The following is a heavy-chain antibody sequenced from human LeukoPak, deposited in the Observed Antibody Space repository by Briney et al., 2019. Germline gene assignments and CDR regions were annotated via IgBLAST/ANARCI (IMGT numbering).Heavy chain of an antibody. CDR2: IYYSGST. V-gene: IGHV4-31*03. D-gene: IGHD6-19*01. J-gene: IGHJ4*02. CDR3: ARAVASRYFDY. CDR1: GDSISISGYY. Sequence: ASETLSLTCTVSGDSISISGYYWSWIRQHPGKGLEWIGYIYYSGSTYYNPSLKSRGSISMDTSKNQFSLKLSSVTAADTAVYFCARAVASRYFDYWGQGTLVTVSS.